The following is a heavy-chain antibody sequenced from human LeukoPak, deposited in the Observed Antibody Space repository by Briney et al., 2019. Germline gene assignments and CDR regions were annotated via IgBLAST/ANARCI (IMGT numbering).Heavy chain of an antibody. J-gene: IGHJ4*02. CDR3: ARAPPEDSWLVYFDS. V-gene: IGHV4-59*01. CDR1: RAPINNYD. Sequence: PSETLSLTCTASRAPINNYDWSWVRQPPGKGLEWICYIYYTGNAKYNPSLKSRVTISVDTPNYQFSVGLTPVTPADTAICYFARAPPEDSWLVYFDSWGQGTLVTVSS. CDR2: IYYTGNA. D-gene: IGHD6-19*01.